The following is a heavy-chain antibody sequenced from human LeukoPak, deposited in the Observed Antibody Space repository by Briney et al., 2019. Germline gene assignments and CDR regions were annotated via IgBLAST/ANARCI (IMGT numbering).Heavy chain of an antibody. CDR1: GGSISSYY. J-gene: IGHJ6*03. CDR3: ARDSISNYMDV. Sequence: SETLSLTCTVSGGSISSYYWSWIRQPPGKGLEWIGYIYYSGSTNYNPSLKSRVTISVDTSKNQFSLKLSSVTAADTAVYYCARDSISNYMDVWGKGTTVTVSS. V-gene: IGHV4-59*01. D-gene: IGHD2-2*01. CDR2: IYYSGST.